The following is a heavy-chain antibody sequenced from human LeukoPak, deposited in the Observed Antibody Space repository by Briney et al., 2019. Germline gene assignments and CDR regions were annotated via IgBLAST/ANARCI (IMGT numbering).Heavy chain of an antibody. D-gene: IGHD6-19*01. Sequence: PGGSLRLSCAASGFTFSSYGMHWVRQAPGKGLEWVAFIRYDGSNKYYEDSVKGRFTISRDDSKNTLYLQMNSLRAEDTAVYYCAKEGYSSGWYLDCWGQGTLVIVSS. CDR2: IRYDGSNK. J-gene: IGHJ4*02. CDR3: AKEGYSSGWYLDC. CDR1: GFTFSSYG. V-gene: IGHV3-30*02.